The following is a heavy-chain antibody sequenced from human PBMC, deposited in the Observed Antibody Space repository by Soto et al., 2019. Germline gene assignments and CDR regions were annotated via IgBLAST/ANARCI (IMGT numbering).Heavy chain of an antibody. J-gene: IGHJ3*02. D-gene: IGHD4-17*01. V-gene: IGHV4-31*03. CDR2: SYYSGST. Sequence: SETLCRTCTVSGSSISNGGYYWSWSGQHPGKGLEWFGYSYYSGSTYYNPSLKSRVTISVDTSKSQFSLKLSSVTAADTALYYCPSEPDTVNSAFDIWGQGTMVTVAS. CDR1: GSSISNGGYY. CDR3: PSEPDTVNSAFDI.